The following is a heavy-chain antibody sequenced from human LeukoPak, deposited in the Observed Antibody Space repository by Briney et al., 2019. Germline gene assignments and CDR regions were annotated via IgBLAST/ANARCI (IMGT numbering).Heavy chain of an antibody. D-gene: IGHD2-15*01. CDR2: ISSSGSTP. V-gene: IGHV3-48*03. Sequence: GGSLRLSCAASGFNLRSYEMNWVRQAPGKGLEWVSFISSSGSTPYYADCVKGRFTISRDNAKNSLYLQMNSLRAEDTAVYYCARDLEPYCSGGSCSRLDYWGQGTLVTVSS. J-gene: IGHJ4*02. CDR3: ARDLEPYCSGGSCSRLDY. CDR1: GFNLRSYE.